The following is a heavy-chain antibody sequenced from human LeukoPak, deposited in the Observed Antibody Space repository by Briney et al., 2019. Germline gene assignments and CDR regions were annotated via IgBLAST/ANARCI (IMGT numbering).Heavy chain of an antibody. D-gene: IGHD3-22*01. J-gene: IGHJ4*02. CDR3: ARRYYDSSGYYYFDC. CDR1: GGSISSYY. V-gene: IGHV4-59*01. Sequence: SETLSLTCTVSGGSISSYYWSWIRQPPGKGLEWIGYGFHTGSTNYNPSLKSRVTISVDTSKNQFSLKLSSVTAADTAMYYCARRYYDSSGYYYFDCWGQGTLVTVSS. CDR2: GFHTGST.